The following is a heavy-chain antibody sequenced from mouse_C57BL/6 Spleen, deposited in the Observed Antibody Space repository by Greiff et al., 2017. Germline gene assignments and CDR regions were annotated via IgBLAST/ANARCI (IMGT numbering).Heavy chain of an antibody. CDR2: IYPGNSDT. J-gene: IGHJ4*01. Sequence: VHVKQSGTVLARPGASVKMSCKTSGYTFTSYWMHWVKQRPGQGLEWIGAIYPGNSDTSYNQKFKGKAKLTAVTSASTAYMELSSLTNEDSAVYYCTGGVGSSYDYYAMDYWGQGTSVTVSS. V-gene: IGHV1-5*01. D-gene: IGHD1-1*01. CDR3: TGGVGSSYDYYAMDY. CDR1: GYTFTSYW.